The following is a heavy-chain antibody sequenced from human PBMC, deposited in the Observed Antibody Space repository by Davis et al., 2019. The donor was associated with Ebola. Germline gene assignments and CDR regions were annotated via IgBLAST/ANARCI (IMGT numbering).Heavy chain of an antibody. D-gene: IGHD7-27*01. Sequence: PGGSLRLSCAASGFTFSSYGMHWVRQAPGKGLEWVAVISYDGSNKYYADSVKGRFTISRDNAKNSLYLQMNSLRAEDTAVYYCAKEYAWGAFDIWGQGTMVTVSS. CDR3: AKEYAWGAFDI. CDR2: ISYDGSNK. V-gene: IGHV3-30*18. CDR1: GFTFSSYG. J-gene: IGHJ3*02.